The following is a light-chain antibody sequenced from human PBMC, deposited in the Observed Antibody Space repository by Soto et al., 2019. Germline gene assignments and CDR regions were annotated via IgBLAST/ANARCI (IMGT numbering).Light chain of an antibody. CDR3: QQYNSYSFT. CDR1: QSISSW. Sequence: DIQMTQSPSTLSASVGDRVTITCRASQSISSWLAWYQQKPGKAPKLLIYDASSLESGVPSRFSGSGSGTDFTLTISSLQPADFATYYCQQYNSYSFTFGPGTKVDIK. J-gene: IGKJ3*01. V-gene: IGKV1-5*01. CDR2: DAS.